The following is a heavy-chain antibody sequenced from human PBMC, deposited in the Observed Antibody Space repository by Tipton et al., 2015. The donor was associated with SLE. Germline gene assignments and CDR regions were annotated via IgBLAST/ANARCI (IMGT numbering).Heavy chain of an antibody. CDR2: IYYSGST. V-gene: IGHV4-31*02. Sequence: LRLSCTVSGGSISSGGYYWSWIRQHPGKGLEWIGYIYYSGSTYYNPSLKSRVTISVDTSKNQFSLKLSSVTAADTAVYYCARGPGGELSAEYFQHWGQGTLVTVSS. J-gene: IGHJ1*01. D-gene: IGHD3-16*02. CDR3: ARGPGGELSAEYFQH. CDR1: GGSISSGGYY.